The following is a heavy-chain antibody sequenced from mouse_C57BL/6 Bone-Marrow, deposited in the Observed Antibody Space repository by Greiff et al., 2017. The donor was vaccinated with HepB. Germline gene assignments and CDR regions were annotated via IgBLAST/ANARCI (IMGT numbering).Heavy chain of an antibody. CDR2: IYPGSGST. V-gene: IGHV1-55*01. CDR1: GYTFTSYW. D-gene: IGHD2-4*01. Sequence: QVQLQQPGAELVKPGASVKMSCKASGYTFTSYWITWVKQRPGQGLEWIGDIYPGSGSTNYNEKFKSKATLTVDTSSSTAYMQLSRLTSEDSAVYYCAREGRGYDYDWFAYWGQGTLVTVSA. J-gene: IGHJ3*01. CDR3: AREGRGYDYDWFAY.